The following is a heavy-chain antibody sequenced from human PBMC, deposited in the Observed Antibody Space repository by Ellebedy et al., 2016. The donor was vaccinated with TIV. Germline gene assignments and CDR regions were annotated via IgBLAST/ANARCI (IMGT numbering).Heavy chain of an antibody. CDR3: ARDARFIDQQHNWFDP. V-gene: IGHV3-11*01. D-gene: IGHD6-13*01. J-gene: IGHJ5*02. Sequence: GGSLRLSCAASGFIFSDYYMNWIRQAPGKGPEWVSYISDSGSTIYYADSVKGRFTISRDNAKNSLYLQMNSLRAEDTAVYYCARDARFIDQQHNWFDPWGQGTLVTVSS. CDR1: GFIFSDYY. CDR2: ISDSGSTI.